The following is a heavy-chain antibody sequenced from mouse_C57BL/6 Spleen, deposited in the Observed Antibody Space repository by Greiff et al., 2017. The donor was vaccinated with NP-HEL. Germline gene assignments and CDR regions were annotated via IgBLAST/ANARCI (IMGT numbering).Heavy chain of an antibody. Sequence: QVHVKQSGAELARPGASVKMSCKASGYTFTSYTMHWVKQRPGQGLEWIGYINPSSGYTKYNQKFKDKATLTADKSSSTAYMQLSSLTSEDSAVYYCARGGLLGDYWGQGTTLTVSS. CDR1: GYTFTSYT. J-gene: IGHJ2*01. CDR3: ARGGLLGDY. D-gene: IGHD2-3*01. V-gene: IGHV1-4*01. CDR2: INPSSGYT.